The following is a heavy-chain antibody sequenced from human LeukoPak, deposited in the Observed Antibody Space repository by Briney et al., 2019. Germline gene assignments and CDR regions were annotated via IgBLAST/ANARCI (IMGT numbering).Heavy chain of an antibody. D-gene: IGHD1-7*01. Sequence: GGSLRLSCAASGFTFSSYSMTWVRQAPGKGLEWVSIISRTSESTFYADSVKGRFTISRDNAKNSLYLQMNGLRADDTATYYCARGATDTTRWFDPWGQGTLVTVSS. CDR3: ARGATDTTRWFDP. J-gene: IGHJ5*02. CDR1: GFTFSSYS. CDR2: ISRTSEST. V-gene: IGHV3-21*01.